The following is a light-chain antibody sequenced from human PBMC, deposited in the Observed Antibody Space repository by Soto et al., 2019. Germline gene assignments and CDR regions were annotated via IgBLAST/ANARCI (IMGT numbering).Light chain of an antibody. V-gene: IGKV3-20*01. Sequence: EVVLTPSPDTLSLAPAATATLSCRASQSCDSYVAWYQQKAGQAPRLLFFGASSRATGIPDRFSGSGSGTDFTLTISRLEVEDFAVYDCQQYGSSPLTFGQGTQVDIK. J-gene: IGKJ1*01. CDR1: QSCDSY. CDR2: GAS. CDR3: QQYGSSPLT.